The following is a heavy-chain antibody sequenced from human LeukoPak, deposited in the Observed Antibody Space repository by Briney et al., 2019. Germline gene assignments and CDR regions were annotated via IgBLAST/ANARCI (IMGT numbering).Heavy chain of an antibody. J-gene: IGHJ4*02. D-gene: IGHD2-2*02. CDR1: EFAFSTYN. CDR2: ISTGSSTT. Sequence: GGPLRLSCAASEFAFSTYNMNWVRQAPGKGLEWVSYISTGSSTTYYADSVKGRFTISRDNSKNTLFLQMDTLRVDDTAVYYCAKARSLGVTAAINYWGQGTLVTVSS. V-gene: IGHV3-48*01. CDR3: AKARSLGVTAAINY.